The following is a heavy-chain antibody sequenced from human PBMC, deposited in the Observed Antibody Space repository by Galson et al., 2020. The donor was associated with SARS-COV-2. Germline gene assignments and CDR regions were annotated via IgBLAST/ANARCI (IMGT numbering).Heavy chain of an antibody. CDR2: ISSSGSIM. CDR1: AFTFGDDY. J-gene: IGHJ4*02. Sequence: GGSLRPSCAASAFTFGDDYMSWIRQAPGKGLEWVSYISSSGSIMHYADSVKGRFTVSRDNAKKSLYLQMNSLRAEDTAVYYCARESHSGFSGYGDWGQGTLVTVSS. V-gene: IGHV3-11*01. D-gene: IGHD5-12*01. CDR3: ARESHSGFSGYGD.